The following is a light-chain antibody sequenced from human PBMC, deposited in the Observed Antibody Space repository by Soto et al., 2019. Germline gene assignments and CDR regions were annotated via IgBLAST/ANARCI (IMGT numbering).Light chain of an antibody. J-gene: IGLJ1*01. CDR1: SSDVGAYDF. CDR3: SSHTSSSTRV. V-gene: IGLV2-14*03. CDR2: EVS. Sequence: QSALTQPASVSGSPGQSITISCTGTSSDVGAYDFVSWYQQHPDKAPKLMIYEVSNRPSGVSNRFSGSKSVNTATLTISGLQAEDEADYYFSSHTSSSTRVFGTGTKVTVL.